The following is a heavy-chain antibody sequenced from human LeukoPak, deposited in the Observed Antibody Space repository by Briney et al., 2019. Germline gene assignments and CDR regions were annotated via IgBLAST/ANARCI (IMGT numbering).Heavy chain of an antibody. CDR2: IIPIFGTP. CDR3: AKQGAVRQDYYMDV. D-gene: IGHD3-16*01. CDR1: GGSFSSYA. J-gene: IGHJ6*03. V-gene: IGHV1-69*06. Sequence: SVNVSCKASGGSFSSYAITWVRQPPAQGLEWMGRIIPIFGTPTYAQKFQGRVTITADMGSNTAYLELTSLTSEDTARYFCAKQGAVRQDYYMDVWGNGTTVLVSS.